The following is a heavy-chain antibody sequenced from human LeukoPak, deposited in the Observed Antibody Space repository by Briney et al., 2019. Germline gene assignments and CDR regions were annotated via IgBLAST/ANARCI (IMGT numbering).Heavy chain of an antibody. CDR3: ATSLESYYYMDV. Sequence: PSETLSLTCTISGGSVTSGSYYWSWIRQPPEKGLEWIGYIYYTGSTDYNPSLKSRVIISVETSKNQFSLQLSSVTAADTAIYYCATSLESYYYMDVWGKGTTVTVSS. D-gene: IGHD5-24*01. J-gene: IGHJ6*03. V-gene: IGHV4-61*01. CDR2: IYYTGST. CDR1: GGSVTSGSYY.